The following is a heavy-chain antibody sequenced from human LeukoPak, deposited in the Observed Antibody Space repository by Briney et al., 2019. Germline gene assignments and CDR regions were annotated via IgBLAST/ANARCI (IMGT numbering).Heavy chain of an antibody. D-gene: IGHD5-18*01. V-gene: IGHV3-74*01. Sequence: GGSLRLSCAASGFTFSSYWMSWVRQAPGKGLVWVSHINSDGSITSYADSVKGRFTISRDNAKNTLYLQMNSLRAEDTAVYYCARDAVDTANAVWGQGTTVTVSS. CDR1: GFTFSSYW. J-gene: IGHJ6*02. CDR2: INSDGSIT. CDR3: ARDAVDTANAV.